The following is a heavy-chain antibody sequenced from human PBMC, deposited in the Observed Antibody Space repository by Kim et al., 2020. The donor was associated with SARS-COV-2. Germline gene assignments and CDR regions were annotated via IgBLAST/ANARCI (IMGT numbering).Heavy chain of an antibody. CDR2: IYYSGST. CDR3: ARDFGYSSSNYYYGMDV. Sequence: SETLSLTCTVSGGSISSGGYYWSWIRQHPGKGLEWIGYIYYSGSTYYNPSLKSRVTISVDTSKNQFSLKLSSVTAADTSVYYCARDFGYSSSNYYYGMDVWGKGTTVTVSS. J-gene: IGHJ6*04. D-gene: IGHD6-13*01. V-gene: IGHV4-31*03. CDR1: GGSISSGGYY.